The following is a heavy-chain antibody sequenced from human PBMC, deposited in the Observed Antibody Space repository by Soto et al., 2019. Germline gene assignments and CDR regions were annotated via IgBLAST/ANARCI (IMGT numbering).Heavy chain of an antibody. Sequence: EVQLVESGGGLVQPGGSLRLSCEASRYTFSFDWMTWVRQAPGKGPEWVANIEQGGNEMYYMDSVKGRFTISRDSVKNSVSLQMNSLRAEDTAVYYCASGDHLDYWGQGTLVTVSS. V-gene: IGHV3-7*03. CDR3: ASGDHLDY. CDR2: IEQGGNEM. J-gene: IGHJ4*02. CDR1: RYTFSFDW.